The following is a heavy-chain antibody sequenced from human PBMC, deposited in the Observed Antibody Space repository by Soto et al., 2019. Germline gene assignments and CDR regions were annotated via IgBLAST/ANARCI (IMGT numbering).Heavy chain of an antibody. CDR2: IYYSGST. D-gene: IGHD5-18*01. Sequence: QVQLQESGPGLVKPSQTLSLTCTVSGGSISSGGYYWSWIRQHPGKGLEWIGYIYYSGSTYYNPSLKSRVTVSVDTSKTQFSLQLSSVAAADTAVSYCARSGYSYGPNPLLYWGQGTLVTVSS. J-gene: IGHJ4*02. CDR3: ARSGYSYGPNPLLY. CDR1: GGSISSGGYY. V-gene: IGHV4-31*03.